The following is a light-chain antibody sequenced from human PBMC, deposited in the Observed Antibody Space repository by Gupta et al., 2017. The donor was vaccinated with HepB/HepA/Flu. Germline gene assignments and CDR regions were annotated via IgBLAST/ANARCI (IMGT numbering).Light chain of an antibody. CDR2: EVS. Sequence: QSALTQPSSVSGSPGPSITIPCPGTSSDVGSYNLVSWYQQHPGKAPKLMIYEVSKRPSGVSNRFSGSKSGNTASLTISGLQAEDEADYYCCSYAGSSTYVVFGGGTKLTVL. J-gene: IGLJ2*01. CDR1: SSDVGSYNL. CDR3: CSYAGSSTYVV. V-gene: IGLV2-23*02.